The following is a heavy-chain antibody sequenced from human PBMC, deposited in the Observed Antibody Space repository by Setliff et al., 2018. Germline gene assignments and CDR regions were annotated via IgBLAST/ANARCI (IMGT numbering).Heavy chain of an antibody. Sequence: PSETLSLTCTVSGGSISSSSYYWGWIRQPPGQGLEWIAYIYYSGITYYNPSLKSRVTISVDTSKNQFSLKLSSVTAADTAVYYCARHPHYDSSGYYYVQEVFIDYWGQGTLVTVSS. V-gene: IGHV4-39*01. D-gene: IGHD3-22*01. CDR3: ARHPHYDSSGYYYVQEVFIDY. CDR2: IYYSGIT. J-gene: IGHJ4*02. CDR1: GGSISSSSYY.